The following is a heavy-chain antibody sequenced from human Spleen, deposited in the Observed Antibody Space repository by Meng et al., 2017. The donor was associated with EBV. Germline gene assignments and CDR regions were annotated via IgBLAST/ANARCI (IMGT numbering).Heavy chain of an antibody. CDR2: LLPILGAP. CDR1: GGAFRRSS. Sequence: QVQVVTSGPEVKKPGSSVKVSCKHSGGAFRRSSISWVRQAPGQGLEGMGGLLPILGAPNYAETFQDRVTITADESTSTAYMELSSLTSEDTAVYYCARESGRGYTPDYWGQGTLVTVSS. J-gene: IGHJ4*02. D-gene: IGHD3-10*01. CDR3: ARESGRGYTPDY. V-gene: IGHV1-69*01.